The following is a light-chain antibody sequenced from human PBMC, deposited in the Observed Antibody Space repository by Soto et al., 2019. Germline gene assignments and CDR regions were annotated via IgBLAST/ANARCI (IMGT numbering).Light chain of an antibody. CDR1: QSVRNN. CDR2: GAS. J-gene: IGKJ1*01. CDR3: QQYGSSGT. V-gene: IGKV3-20*01. Sequence: EIVMTQSPATLSVSPGERATLSCRASQSVRNNLAWYQQKPGLAPRLLIYGASSRATGIPDRFSGSGSGTDFTLTISRLEPEDFAVYYCQQYGSSGTFGQGTKVDIK.